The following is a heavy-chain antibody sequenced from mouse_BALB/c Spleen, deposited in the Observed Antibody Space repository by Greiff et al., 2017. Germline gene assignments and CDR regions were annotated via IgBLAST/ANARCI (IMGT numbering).Heavy chain of an antibody. CDR2: IDPETGGT. D-gene: IGHD2-4*01. CDR3: TRGYYDYEFAY. V-gene: IGHV1-15*01. Sequence: VKLQQSGAELVRPGASVTLSCKASGYTFTDYEMHWVKQTPVHGLEWIGAIDPETGGTAYNQKFKGKATLTADKSSSTAYMELRSLTSEDSAVYYCTRGYYDYEFAYWGQGTLVTVSA. J-gene: IGHJ3*01. CDR1: GYTFTDYE.